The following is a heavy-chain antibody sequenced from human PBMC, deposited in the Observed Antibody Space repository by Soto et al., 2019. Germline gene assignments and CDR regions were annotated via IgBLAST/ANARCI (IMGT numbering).Heavy chain of an antibody. CDR2: ITAIFGTA. J-gene: IGHJ6*04. CDR1: GGTLSSYG. Sequence: SVKVCCKASGGTLSSYGISWVRQAPGQGLEWMGGITAIFGTANYTQKFKGRVTITADESTSTDYMEPSSLRSEDTAVYYCARAATMVRGVKGYDYYGMGVWRKGTTVTVTS. D-gene: IGHD3-10*01. V-gene: IGHV1-69*13. CDR3: ARAATMVRGVKGYDYYGMGV.